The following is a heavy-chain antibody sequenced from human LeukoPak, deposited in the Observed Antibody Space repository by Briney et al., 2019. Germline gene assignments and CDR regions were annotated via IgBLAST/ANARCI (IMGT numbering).Heavy chain of an antibody. CDR3: AREGGYGDYEFDY. J-gene: IGHJ4*02. V-gene: IGHV3-7*01. D-gene: IGHD4-17*01. CDR2: IKQDGSVK. Sequence: GGSLRLSCAASGFIFSNYWMSWVRQAPGKGLEWVANIKQDGSVKYYVDSVKGRFTISRDNAKNSLYLQMNSLRAEDTAVYSCAREGGYGDYEFDYWGQGTLVTVSS. CDR1: GFIFSNYW.